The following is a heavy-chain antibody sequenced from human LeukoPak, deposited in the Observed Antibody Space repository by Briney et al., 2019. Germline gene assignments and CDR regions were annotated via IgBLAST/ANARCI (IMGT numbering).Heavy chain of an antibody. Sequence: ASVKVSCKASGYTFTSYDINWVRQATGQGLEWMGWMNPYSGNTGYAQKFQGRVTMTRNTSISTAYMELSSLRSEDTAVYYCARAHRRIAALEYYFDYWGQGTLVTVSS. J-gene: IGHJ4*02. D-gene: IGHD6-6*01. CDR1: GYTFTSYD. CDR2: MNPYSGNT. V-gene: IGHV1-8*01. CDR3: ARAHRRIAALEYYFDY.